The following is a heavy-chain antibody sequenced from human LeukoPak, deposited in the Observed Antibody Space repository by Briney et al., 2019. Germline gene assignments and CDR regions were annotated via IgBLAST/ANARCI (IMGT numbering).Heavy chain of an antibody. CDR2: IYYSGST. D-gene: IGHD2-2*01. CDR3: AIRFYCSSTSCQEVFDY. J-gene: IGHJ4*02. V-gene: IGHV4-39*01. Sequence: PSETLSLTCTVSGGSISSSSYYWSWIRQPPGKGLEWIGSIYYSGSTYYNPSLKSRVTISVDTSKNQFSLKLSSVTAADTAVYYCAIRFYCSSTSCQEVFDYWGQGTLVTVSS. CDR1: GGSISSSSYY.